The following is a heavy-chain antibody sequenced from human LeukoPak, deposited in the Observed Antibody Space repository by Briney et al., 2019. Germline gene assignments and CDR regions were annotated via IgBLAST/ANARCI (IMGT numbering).Heavy chain of an antibody. CDR2: ISASGTTI. J-gene: IGHJ3*02. V-gene: IGHV3-48*03. CDR3: ARSGRDGYNWDAFDI. Sequence: SGGSLRLSCAASGFSFSSYEMNWVRQAPGKGLEWVSYISASGTTIYYADSVKGRFTISRDNAKNSLHLQMNSLRAEDTAVYYCARSGRDGYNWDAFDIWGQGTMVTISS. D-gene: IGHD5-24*01. CDR1: GFSFSSYE.